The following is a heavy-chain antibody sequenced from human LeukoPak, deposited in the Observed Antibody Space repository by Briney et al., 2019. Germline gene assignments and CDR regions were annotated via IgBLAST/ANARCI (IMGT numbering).Heavy chain of an antibody. CDR1: GGSISSYY. CDR3: AKSNGYGLVDI. D-gene: IGHD3-10*01. J-gene: IGHJ3*02. CDR2: IFYSGGT. Sequence: SESLSLTCSVSGGSISSYYWSWIRQTPGKGLEWIGNIFYSGGTYYSPSLTSRVTISLDTSRNQFSLKLNSVTAADTAVHYCAKSNGYGLVDIWGQGTMVTVSS. V-gene: IGHV4-59*04.